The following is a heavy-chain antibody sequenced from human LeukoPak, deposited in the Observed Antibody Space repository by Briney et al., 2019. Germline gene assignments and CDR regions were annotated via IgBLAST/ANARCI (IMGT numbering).Heavy chain of an antibody. J-gene: IGHJ2*01. CDR1: GGSISSGGYS. CDR3: ARYSSTWPYWYFDL. V-gene: IGHV4-30-2*01. D-gene: IGHD6-13*01. Sequence: PSQTLSLTCAVSGGSISSGGYSWSWIRQPPGKGLEWIGYISHSGSTYYNPSLKSRVTISVDRSKNQSSLKLTSVTAADTAVYYCARYSSTWPYWYFDLWGRGTLVTVSS. CDR2: ISHSGST.